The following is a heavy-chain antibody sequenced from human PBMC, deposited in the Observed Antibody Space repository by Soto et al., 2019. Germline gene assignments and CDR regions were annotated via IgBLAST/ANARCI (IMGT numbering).Heavy chain of an antibody. Sequence: GASVKVSCKASGGTFSSYAISWVRQAPGQGLEWMGGIIPIFGTANYAQKFQGRVTITADKSTSTAYMELSSLRSEDTAVYYCASFNWHDRGYFDYWGQGTLVTVSS. V-gene: IGHV1-69*06. CDR1: GGTFSSYA. CDR2: IIPIFGTA. CDR3: ASFNWHDRGYFDY. D-gene: IGHD1-20*01. J-gene: IGHJ4*02.